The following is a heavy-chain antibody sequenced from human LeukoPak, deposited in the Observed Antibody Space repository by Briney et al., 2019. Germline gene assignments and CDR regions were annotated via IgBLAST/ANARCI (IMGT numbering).Heavy chain of an antibody. V-gene: IGHV1-69*13. J-gene: IGHJ3*02. CDR1: GGTFSSYA. D-gene: IGHD3-3*01. CDR3: ASPLRFLEWLDDAFDI. CDR2: IIPIFGTA. Sequence: SVKVSCKASGGTFSSYAISWVRQAPGQGLEWMVGIIPIFGTANYAQKFQGRVTITADESTSTAYMELSSLRSEDTGVYYCASPLRFLEWLDDAFDIWGQGTMVTVSS.